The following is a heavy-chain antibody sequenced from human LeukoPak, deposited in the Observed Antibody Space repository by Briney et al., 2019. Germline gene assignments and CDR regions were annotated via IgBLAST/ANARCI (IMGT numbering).Heavy chain of an antibody. J-gene: IGHJ3*02. CDR2: ISYDGSNK. V-gene: IGHV3-30-3*01. Sequence: GRSLRLSCAASGFTFSSYAMHWVRQAPGKGLEWVAVISYDGSNKYYADSVKGRFTISRDNSKNTLYLQMNSLRAEDTAVYYCARDRYYYDSSGATGAFDIWGQGTMVTVSS. CDR3: ARDRYYYDSSGATGAFDI. D-gene: IGHD3-22*01. CDR1: GFTFSSYA.